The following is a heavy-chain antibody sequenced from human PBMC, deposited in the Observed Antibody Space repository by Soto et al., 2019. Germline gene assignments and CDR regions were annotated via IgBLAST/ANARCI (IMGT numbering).Heavy chain of an antibody. CDR3: ARSDPLTHYYYGMDV. D-gene: IGHD3-16*01. J-gene: IGHJ6*02. CDR2: ISSNGGST. CDR1: GFTFSSYA. Sequence: GGSLRLSCAASGFTFSSYAMHWVRQAPGKGLEYVSAISSNGGSTYYADSVKGRFTISRDNSKNTLYLQMGSLRAEDMAVYYCARSDPLTHYYYGMDVWGQGTTVTVS. V-gene: IGHV3-64*02.